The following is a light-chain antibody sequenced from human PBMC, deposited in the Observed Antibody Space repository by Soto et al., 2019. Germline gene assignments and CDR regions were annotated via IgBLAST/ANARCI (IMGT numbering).Light chain of an antibody. J-gene: IGKJ3*01. CDR3: QQYGSSPVS. CDR2: GAS. V-gene: IGKV3-20*01. Sequence: EIVLTQSPGTLSLSPGERATLSCRASQSVRNNYLAWYQKKPGQAPRFLMYGASSRDTGTPDRFSGSGSGTDCTLTISRLEPEDYAVYYCQQYGSSPVSFGPGTKVDIK. CDR1: QSVRNNY.